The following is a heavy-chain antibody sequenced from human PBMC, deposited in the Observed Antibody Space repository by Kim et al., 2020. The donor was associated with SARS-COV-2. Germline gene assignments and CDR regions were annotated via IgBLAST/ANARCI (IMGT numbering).Heavy chain of an antibody. D-gene: IGHD6-19*01. Sequence: NYVDFVRGRFTVSRDIAKNAMYLQINSLRGDDTAVYYCARDKAVGSGWSDSWGQGTLVTVSS. J-gene: IGHJ5*01. CDR3: ARDKAVGSGWSDS. V-gene: IGHV3-7*01.